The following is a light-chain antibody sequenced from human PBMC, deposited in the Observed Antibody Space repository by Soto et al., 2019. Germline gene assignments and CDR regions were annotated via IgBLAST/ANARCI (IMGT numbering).Light chain of an antibody. CDR2: STK. J-gene: IGLJ2*01. CDR3: VLYMGSGISV. CDR1: SGSVSTSYF. Sequence: QAVVTQEPSFSVSPGGTVTLTCGLSSGSVSTSYFPSWYQQTPGQAPRTLIYSTKTRSAGVPDRFSGSILGNKAALTITGAQPDDESDYYCVLYMGSGISVFGGGTQLTVL. V-gene: IGLV8-61*01.